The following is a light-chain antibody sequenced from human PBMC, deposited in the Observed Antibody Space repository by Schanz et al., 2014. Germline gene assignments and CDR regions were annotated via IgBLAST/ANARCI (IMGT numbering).Light chain of an antibody. CDR3: TSYAGSNQVV. V-gene: IGLV2-14*03. J-gene: IGLJ2*01. Sequence: QSALTQPASVSGSPGQSITISCTGTRSDVGGYNYVSWYQQHPGKAPRLMISDVSDRPSGVSNRFSGSKSGNTASLTISGLQADDEADYYCTSYAGSNQVVFGGGTKLTVL. CDR2: DVS. CDR1: RSDVGGYNY.